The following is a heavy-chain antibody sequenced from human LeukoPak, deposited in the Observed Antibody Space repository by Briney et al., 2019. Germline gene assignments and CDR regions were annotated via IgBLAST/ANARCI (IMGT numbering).Heavy chain of an antibody. CDR2: ISSTGSYI. CDR3: ARDSRAFDI. CDR1: GFTFSRDS. V-gene: IGHV3-21*01. Sequence: GGSLRLSCAASGFTFSRDSMNWVRQAPGKGLEWVASISSTGSYIYYTDSVKGRFTISRDNAKNTLFLQMNSLRVEDTAVYYCARDSRAFDIWGQGTMVTVSS. J-gene: IGHJ3*02.